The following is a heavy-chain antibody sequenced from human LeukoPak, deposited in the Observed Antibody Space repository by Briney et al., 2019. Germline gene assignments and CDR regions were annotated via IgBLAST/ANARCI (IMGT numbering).Heavy chain of an antibody. CDR2: IYYTGST. Sequence: SETLSLTCSVSGSSISSLYWSWIRQPPGKGLDWIGDIYYTGSTNYNPSLKSRVTIFVDTSKNQFSLRLSSVPAADTAVYYCARHRAYSSSSPFDYWGQGTLVTVSS. V-gene: IGHV4-59*08. CDR3: ARHRAYSSSSPFDY. CDR1: GSSISSLY. J-gene: IGHJ4*02. D-gene: IGHD6-6*01.